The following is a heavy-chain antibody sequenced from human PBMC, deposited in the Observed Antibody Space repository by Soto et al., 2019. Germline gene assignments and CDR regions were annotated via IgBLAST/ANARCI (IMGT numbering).Heavy chain of an antibody. D-gene: IGHD3-3*02. V-gene: IGHV1-18*01. CDR2: ISAYNGNT. Sequence: ASVKVSCKASGYTFTSYGISWVRQAPGQGLEWMGWISAYNGNTNYAQKLQGRVTMTTDTSTSTAYMELRSLRSDDTAVYYCARDAQRDLLAQYGMDVWGQGTTVTVSS. J-gene: IGHJ6*02. CDR1: GYTFTSYG. CDR3: ARDAQRDLLAQYGMDV.